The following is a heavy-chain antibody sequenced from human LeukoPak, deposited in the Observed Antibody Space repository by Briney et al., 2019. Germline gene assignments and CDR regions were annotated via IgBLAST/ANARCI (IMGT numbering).Heavy chain of an antibody. CDR3: ASTGGTTSQPFDY. V-gene: IGHV4-4*09. D-gene: IGHD1-1*01. J-gene: IGHJ4*02. CDR2: IYSSGGT. CDR1: GGSISSYY. Sequence: SETLSLTCTVSGGSISSYYWNWIRQPPGKGLGWIGYIYSSGGTNYNPSLKSRVTISLDTSKNQFSLKLSSVTAADTAVYYCASTGGTTSQPFDYWGQGTLVTVSS.